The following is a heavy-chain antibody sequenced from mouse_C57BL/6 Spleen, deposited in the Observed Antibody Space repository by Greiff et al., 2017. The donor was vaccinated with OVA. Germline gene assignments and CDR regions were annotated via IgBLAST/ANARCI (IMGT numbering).Heavy chain of an antibody. V-gene: IGHV5-6*01. CDR1: GFTFSSYG. Sequence: EVMLVESGGDLVKPGGSLKLSCAASGFTFSSYGMSWVRQTPDQRLEWVATISSGGSYTYYPDSVKGRFTISRDNAKNTLYLQMSSLKSEDTAIDYCERQGTAQATWFAYWGQGTLVTVSA. D-gene: IGHD3-2*02. CDR2: ISSGGSYT. CDR3: ERQGTAQATWFAY. J-gene: IGHJ3*01.